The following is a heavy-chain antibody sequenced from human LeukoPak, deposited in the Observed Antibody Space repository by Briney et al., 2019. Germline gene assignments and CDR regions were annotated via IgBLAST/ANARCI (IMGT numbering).Heavy chain of an antibody. J-gene: IGHJ4*02. CDR3: ARDLEAYCSGGSCQAFDY. CDR1: GFTVSSNY. Sequence: GGSLRLSCAASGFTVSSNYMSWVRQAPGKGPEWVSVIYSGGSTYYADSVKGRFTISRDNARNSLYLQMSSLRAEDTALYYCARDLEAYCSGGSCQAFDYWGQGTLVTVSS. V-gene: IGHV3-66*01. D-gene: IGHD2-15*01. CDR2: IYSGGST.